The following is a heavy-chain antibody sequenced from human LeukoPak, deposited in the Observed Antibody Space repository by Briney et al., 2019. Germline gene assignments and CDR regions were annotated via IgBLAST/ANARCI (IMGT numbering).Heavy chain of an antibody. CDR1: GFTFTNYG. CDR3: AKDAAGPEY. D-gene: IGHD6-13*01. V-gene: IGHV3-23*01. Sequence: GGSLRLSCAASGFTFTNYGMTWVRQAPGKGLEWVSGISASGGDTWYPDSVKGRFTTSRDNSKNTLFLQMNSLRGEDTAIYYCAKDAAGPEYWGQGTLVTVSS. CDR2: ISASGGDT. J-gene: IGHJ4*02.